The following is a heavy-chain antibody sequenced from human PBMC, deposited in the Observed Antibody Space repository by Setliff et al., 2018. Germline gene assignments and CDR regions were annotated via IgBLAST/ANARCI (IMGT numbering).Heavy chain of an antibody. J-gene: IGHJ4*02. CDR1: DGSLSTYY. CDR3: ARGGTFRYFDF. V-gene: IGHV4-59*01. CDR2: VYYSGTA. Sequence: PSETLSLTCTVSDGSLSTYYWSWIRQPLGKGLEFIGYVYYSGTANYSPSLRSRLTISVDTSKNQFSLKLRSVTAADTAVYYCARGGTFRYFDFWGQGAPVTVSS. D-gene: IGHD5-12*01.